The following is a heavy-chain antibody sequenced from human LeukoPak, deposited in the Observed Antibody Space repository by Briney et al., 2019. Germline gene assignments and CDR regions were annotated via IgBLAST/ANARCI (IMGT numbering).Heavy chain of an antibody. CDR1: GLPFSSYW. V-gene: IGHV3-74*03. Sequence: GGSLRLSCEPSGLPFSSYWMLWVRQAPGKGLVWVSRISGDGTIKTYADFVRGRFIVSRDNTKNILYLQMNSLKVEDTATYFCSRSQFDYWGQGVLVTVSS. CDR3: SRSQFDY. J-gene: IGHJ4*02. CDR2: ISGDGTIK.